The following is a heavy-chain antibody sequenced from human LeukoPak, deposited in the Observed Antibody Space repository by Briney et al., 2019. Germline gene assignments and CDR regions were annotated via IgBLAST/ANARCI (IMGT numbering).Heavy chain of an antibody. Sequence: GGSLRLSCAVSGFTFSSYSMNWVRQAPGKGLEWVSSISSSSSYIYYADSVKGRFTISRDNAKNSLYLQMNSLRAEDTAVYYCARDGGPYSSPFDYWGQGTLVTVSS. CDR2: ISSSSSYI. J-gene: IGHJ4*02. D-gene: IGHD6-13*01. V-gene: IGHV3-21*01. CDR1: GFTFSSYS. CDR3: ARDGGPYSSPFDY.